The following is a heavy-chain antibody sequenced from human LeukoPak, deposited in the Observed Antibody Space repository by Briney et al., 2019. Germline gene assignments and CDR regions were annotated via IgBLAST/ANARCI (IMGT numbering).Heavy chain of an antibody. Sequence: ASVKVSCKTSGYSFTNYGISWVRQAPGQGLEWMGWISTYNGNTNYVQKLQGRVTMTIDTSTSTAYMELRSLRSDDTAVYYCATSLKGATVFDYWGQGTLVTVSS. J-gene: IGHJ4*02. D-gene: IGHD4-17*01. CDR1: GYSFTNYG. CDR3: ATSLKGATVFDY. V-gene: IGHV1-18*01. CDR2: ISTYNGNT.